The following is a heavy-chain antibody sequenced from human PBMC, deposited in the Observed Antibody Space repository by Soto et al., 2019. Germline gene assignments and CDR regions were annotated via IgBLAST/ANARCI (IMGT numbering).Heavy chain of an antibody. Sequence: EVQLVESGGGLVKPGGSLRLSCAASGFTFSNVWMNWVRQAPGKGLEWVGRIKSKTDCGTTDYAAPVKGRFTSSRDDSKNTLYLQMNSLKTEDTAVYYCAPLALKYSSGWYEFSDWGQGTLVTVSS. CDR2: IKSKTDCGTT. CDR1: GFTFSNVW. J-gene: IGHJ4*02. D-gene: IGHD6-19*01. V-gene: IGHV3-15*07. CDR3: APLALKYSSGWYEFSD.